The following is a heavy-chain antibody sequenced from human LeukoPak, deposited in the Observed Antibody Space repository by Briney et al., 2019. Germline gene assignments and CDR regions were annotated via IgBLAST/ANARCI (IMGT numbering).Heavy chain of an antibody. V-gene: IGHV3-74*01. CDR2: VNSDGSST. CDR1: GISFNNYW. Sequence: GGSLRLXCAASGISFNNYWMHWDRQAPGKGLVWVSRVNSDGSSTVYADSVKGRFTISRDNARTTVYLQMSSLRLDDTATYYCATGLGHYYDYWGQGSLVTVSS. CDR3: ATGLGHYYDY. J-gene: IGHJ4*02. D-gene: IGHD3-22*01.